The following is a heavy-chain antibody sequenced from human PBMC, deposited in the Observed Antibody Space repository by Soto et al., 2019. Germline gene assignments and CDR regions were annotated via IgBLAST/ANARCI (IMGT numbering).Heavy chain of an antibody. Sequence: GGSLRLSCAASEFTFSSYAMNWVRQAPGKGLEWVSLISYDGNNKYYTDSVKGRFTISRDNSKSALYLQMNSLRPEDTAVYYCAKCSSTRCHLGSDYWGQGNLVTVSS. CDR3: AKCSSTRCHLGSDY. V-gene: IGHV3-30-3*01. CDR1: EFTFSSYA. D-gene: IGHD2-2*01. J-gene: IGHJ4*02. CDR2: ISYDGNNK.